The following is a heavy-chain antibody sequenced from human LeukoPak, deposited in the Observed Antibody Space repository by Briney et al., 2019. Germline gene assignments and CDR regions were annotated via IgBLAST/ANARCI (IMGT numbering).Heavy chain of an antibody. D-gene: IGHD3-22*01. V-gene: IGHV3-9*01. J-gene: IGHJ4*02. CDR2: ISWHSGTI. CDR3: GRGGPYDSSGSLIPLDY. CDR1: GFTFDDYV. Sequence: PGGSLRLFCAASGFTFDDYVMHWVRQTPGKGLEWVSGISWHSGTIDYADSVKGRFTISRDNAKNSLYLQMNSLRAADTALYYCGRGGPYDSSGSLIPLDYWGQGTLVTVSS.